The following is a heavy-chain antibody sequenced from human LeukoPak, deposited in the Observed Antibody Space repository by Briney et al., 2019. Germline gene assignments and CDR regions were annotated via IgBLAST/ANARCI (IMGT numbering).Heavy chain of an antibody. Sequence: GASVKVSCKASGGTFSSCAISWVRQAPGQGLAWMGRIIPILGIANYAQKFQGRVTITADKSTSAAYMELSSLRSEDTAVYYCASSYYYGSGSYYNRNYWGQGTLVTVSS. CDR2: IIPILGIA. J-gene: IGHJ4*02. CDR3: ASSYYYGSGSYYNRNY. CDR1: GGTFSSCA. D-gene: IGHD3-10*01. V-gene: IGHV1-69*04.